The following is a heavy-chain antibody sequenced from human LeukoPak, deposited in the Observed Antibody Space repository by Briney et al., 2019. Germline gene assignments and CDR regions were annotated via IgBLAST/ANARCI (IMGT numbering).Heavy chain of an antibody. Sequence: KTSETLSLTCAVSGGSISSGGYSWSWIRQPPGKGLEWIGYIYHSGSTYYNPSLKSRVTISVDRSKNQFSLKLSSVTAADTAVYYCARGRLKPTQILDYWGQGTLVTVSS. V-gene: IGHV4-30-2*01. CDR3: ARGRLKPTQILDY. CDR1: GGSISSGGYS. J-gene: IGHJ4*02. D-gene: IGHD4-17*01. CDR2: IYHSGST.